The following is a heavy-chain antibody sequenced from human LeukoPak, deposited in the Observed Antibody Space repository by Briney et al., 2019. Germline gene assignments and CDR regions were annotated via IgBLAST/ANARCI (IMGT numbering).Heavy chain of an antibody. Sequence: GESLRLSCAASGFSFSSYGMHWVRQAPGKGLEWVAFIRSDGSITFYAESVKGRFTISRDNSKNTLYLQMNSLRAEDTAVYYCTRQPNFDFWGQGTLVTVSS. J-gene: IGHJ4*02. CDR1: GFSFSSYG. V-gene: IGHV3-30*02. D-gene: IGHD5-18*01. CDR2: IRSDGSIT. CDR3: TRQPNFDF.